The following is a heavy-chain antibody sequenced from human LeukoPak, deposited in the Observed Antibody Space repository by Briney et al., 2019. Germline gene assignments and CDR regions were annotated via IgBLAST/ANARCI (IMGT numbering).Heavy chain of an antibody. D-gene: IGHD3-10*02. CDR3: AELGITMIGGV. V-gene: IGHV3-48*03. CDR2: TSSSGSTI. J-gene: IGHJ6*04. Sequence: QPGGSLRLSCAASGFTFSGYEMNWVRQAPGKGLEWVPYTSSSGSTIYYADSVKGRFTISRDNAKNSLYLQMNSLRAEDTAVYYCAELGITMIGGVWGKGTTVTISS. CDR1: GFTFSGYE.